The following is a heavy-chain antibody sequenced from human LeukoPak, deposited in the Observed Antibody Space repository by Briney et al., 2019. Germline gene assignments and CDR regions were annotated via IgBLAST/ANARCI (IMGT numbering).Heavy chain of an antibody. V-gene: IGHV1-69*04. D-gene: IGHD1-1*01. Sequence: SVKVSCKASGGTFSSYAISWVRQAPGQGLEWMGRIIPILGIANYAQKFQGRVTITTDESTSTAYMELSSLRSEDTAVYYCAREGTADELDPWGQGTLVTVSS. J-gene: IGHJ5*02. CDR2: IIPILGIA. CDR1: GGTFSSYA. CDR3: AREGTADELDP.